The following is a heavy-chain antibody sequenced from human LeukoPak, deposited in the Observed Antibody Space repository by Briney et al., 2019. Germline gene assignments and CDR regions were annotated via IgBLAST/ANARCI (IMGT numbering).Heavy chain of an antibody. D-gene: IGHD3-22*01. CDR3: AKLVVVINYYFDY. V-gene: IGHV3-23*01. Sequence: PGGSLRLSCAASGFTFSSYAMSRVRQAPGKGLEWVSAISGSGGSTYYADSVKGRFTISRDNSKNTLYLQMNSLRAEDTAVYYCAKLVVVINYYFDYWGQGTLVTVSS. CDR1: GFTFSSYA. J-gene: IGHJ4*02. CDR2: ISGSGGST.